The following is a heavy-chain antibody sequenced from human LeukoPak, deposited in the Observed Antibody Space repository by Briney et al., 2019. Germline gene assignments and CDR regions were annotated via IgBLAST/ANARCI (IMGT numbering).Heavy chain of an antibody. V-gene: IGHV4-59*08. J-gene: IGHJ4*02. CDR3: ARFYSGYSYGYQVSSGFDY. CDR2: IYYSGST. D-gene: IGHD5-18*01. CDR1: GGSISSYY. Sequence: SETLSLTCTVSGGSISSYYWSWIRQPPGKGLEWIGYIYYSGSTNYNPSLKSRVTISVDTSKNQFSLKLSSVTAADTVVYYCARFYSGYSYGYQVSSGFDYWGQGTLVTVSS.